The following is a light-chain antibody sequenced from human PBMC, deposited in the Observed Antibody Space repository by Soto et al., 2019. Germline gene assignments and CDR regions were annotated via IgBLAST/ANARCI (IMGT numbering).Light chain of an antibody. J-gene: IGLJ2*01. CDR2: NNN. Sequence: QSVLTQPPSASGTPGQRVTISCSGSSSNIETNTVDWYQHLPGTAPKVLIFNNNQRPSGVPDRVSGSKSGTSASLAISGLQSEDEAHYYCAVWDDSLSGMIFGGGTKVPS. CDR3: AVWDDSLSGMI. CDR1: SSNIETNT. V-gene: IGLV1-44*01.